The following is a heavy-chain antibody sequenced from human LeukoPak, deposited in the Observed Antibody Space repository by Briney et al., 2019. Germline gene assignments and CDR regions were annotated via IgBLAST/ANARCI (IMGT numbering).Heavy chain of an antibody. CDR2: IYYSGST. J-gene: IGHJ5*02. D-gene: IGHD3-10*02. CDR3: ARGEVYSAWFDP. Sequence: SETLSLTCTVSGGSISSSSYYWGWIRQPPGKGLEWIGSIYYSGSTYYNPSLKSRVTISVDTSKNQFSLKLSSVTAADTAVYYCARGEVYSAWFDPWGQGTLVTVSS. CDR1: GGSISSSSYY. V-gene: IGHV4-39*01.